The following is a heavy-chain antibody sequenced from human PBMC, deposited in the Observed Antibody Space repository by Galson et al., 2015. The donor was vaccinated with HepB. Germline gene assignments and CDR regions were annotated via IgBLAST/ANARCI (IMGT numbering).Heavy chain of an antibody. V-gene: IGHV4-4*07. D-gene: IGHD2-15*01. Sequence: LSLTCTVSGGSISSYYWSWIRQPAGKGLEWIGRIYTSGSTNYNPSLKSRVTMSVDTSKNQFSLKLSSVTAADTAVYYCARERGCSGGSCYNWYFDLWGRGTLVTVSS. J-gene: IGHJ2*01. CDR1: GGSISSYY. CDR3: ARERGCSGGSCYNWYFDL. CDR2: IYTSGST.